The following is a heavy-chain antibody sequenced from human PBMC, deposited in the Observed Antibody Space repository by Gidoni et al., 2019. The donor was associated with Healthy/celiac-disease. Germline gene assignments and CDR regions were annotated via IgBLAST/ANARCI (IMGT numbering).Heavy chain of an antibody. J-gene: IGHJ4*02. CDR1: GFTFSSYG. CDR3: AKERMVLVVPAALDY. D-gene: IGHD2-2*01. V-gene: IGHV3-30*18. CDR2: ISYNGSNK. Sequence: QVQLVESGGGVVQPGRSLRLSCAAPGFTFSSYGMHWVRQAPGKGLEWVAVISYNGSNKYYADSVKGRFTISRDNSKNTLYLQMNSLRAEDTAVYYCAKERMVLVVPAALDYWGQGTLVTVSS.